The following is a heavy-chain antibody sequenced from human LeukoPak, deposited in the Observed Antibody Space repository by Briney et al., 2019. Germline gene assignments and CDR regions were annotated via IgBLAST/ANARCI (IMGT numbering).Heavy chain of an antibody. CDR1: GFTFSDYY. CDR3: ARDLYSSSPLPDY. V-gene: IGHV3-11*06. D-gene: IGHD6-6*01. Sequence: GGSLRLSCAASGFTFSDYYMSWIRQAPGKGLEWVSYISSSSSYIYYADSVKGRFTISRDNAKNSLYLQMNSLRAKDTAVYYCARDLYSSSPLPDYWGQGTLVTVSS. J-gene: IGHJ4*02. CDR2: ISSSSSYI.